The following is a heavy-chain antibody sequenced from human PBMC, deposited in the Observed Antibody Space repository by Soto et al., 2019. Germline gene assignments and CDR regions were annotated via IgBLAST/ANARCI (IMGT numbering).Heavy chain of an antibody. CDR2: ISWDSGSI. J-gene: IGHJ3*02. D-gene: IGHD3-3*01. CDR3: VKTVTIFGVITHDAFDI. Sequence: EVQLVESGGGLVQPGRSLRLSCVASGFTFDDYAMHWVRQVPGKGLEWVAGISWDSGSIGYAGSVKGRCTISRDHAKNSLYLQMNSLRIEDTALYYCVKTVTIFGVITHDAFDIWGQGTMVTVSS. CDR1: GFTFDDYA. V-gene: IGHV3-9*01.